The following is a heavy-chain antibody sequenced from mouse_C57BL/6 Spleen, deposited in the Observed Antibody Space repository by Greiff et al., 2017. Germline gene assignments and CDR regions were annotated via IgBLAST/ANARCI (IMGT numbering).Heavy chain of an antibody. CDR1: GYAFSSYW. CDR2: IYPGDGDT. J-gene: IGHJ3*01. V-gene: IGHV1-80*01. D-gene: IGHD1-1*02. Sequence: QVQLQQSGAELVKPGASVKFSCKASGYAFSSYWMNWVKQRPGKGLEWIGEIYPGDGDTNYNGKFKGKATLTADKSSSTAYMQLSSLTSEDSAVYFCARGSYGPAWFADWGQGTLVTVAA. CDR3: ARGSYGPAWFAD.